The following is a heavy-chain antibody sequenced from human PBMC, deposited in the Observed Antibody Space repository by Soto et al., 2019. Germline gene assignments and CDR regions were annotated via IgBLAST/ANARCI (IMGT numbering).Heavy chain of an antibody. V-gene: IGHV3-48*03. CDR2: ISTSGSTI. CDR1: GFSFSRYE. J-gene: IGHJ4*02. Sequence: GGSLRLSCAASGFSFSRYEMNWVRQAPGKGLEWISYISTSGSTIYYADSVKGRFTISRDNAKNSLYLQMNSLRAEDTAVYYCERDLAAAGSLDYWGQGTLVTVSS. D-gene: IGHD6-13*01. CDR3: ERDLAAAGSLDY.